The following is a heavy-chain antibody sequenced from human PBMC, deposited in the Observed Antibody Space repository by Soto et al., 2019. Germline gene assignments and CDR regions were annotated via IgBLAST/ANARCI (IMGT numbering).Heavy chain of an antibody. J-gene: IGHJ4*02. CDR1: GGTFSSYT. V-gene: IGHV1-69*01. CDR2: ITPTLNIA. CDR3: ARGYYSGSNPSSFDY. Sequence: QLQLVQSGAEVREPGSSVKVSCKASGGTFSSYTVIWVRQAPGQGLEWMGGITPTLNIAKYAETFQGRVTITADESTSTVTMHLSSLRSEDTAVYFCARGYYSGSNPSSFDYWGQGTLVAVSS. D-gene: IGHD1-26*01.